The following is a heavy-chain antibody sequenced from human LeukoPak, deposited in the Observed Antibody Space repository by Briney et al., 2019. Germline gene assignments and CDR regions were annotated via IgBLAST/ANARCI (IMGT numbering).Heavy chain of an antibody. CDR1: GGSFSGYY. D-gene: IGHD6-19*01. CDR3: ARGHEYSSGWYFADWFDP. V-gene: IGHV4-34*01. J-gene: IGHJ5*02. CDR2: INHSGST. Sequence: SETLSPTCAVYGGSFSGYYWSWIRQPPGKGLEWIGEINHSGSTNYNPSLKSRVTISVDTSKNQFSLKLSSVTAADTAVYYCARGHEYSSGWYFADWFDPWGQGTLVTVSS.